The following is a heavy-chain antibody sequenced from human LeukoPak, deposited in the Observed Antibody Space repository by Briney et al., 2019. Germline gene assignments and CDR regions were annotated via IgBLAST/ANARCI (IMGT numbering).Heavy chain of an antibody. Sequence: SVKVSCKASGGTFSSYAISWVRQAPGQGLEWMGGIIPIFGTANYAQKFQGRVTITTDESTSTAYMELSSLRSEDTAVYYCASDVVPAAKGYYMNVWGKGTTVTVSS. CDR2: IIPIFGTA. CDR3: ASDVVPAAKGYYMNV. J-gene: IGHJ6*03. D-gene: IGHD2-2*01. CDR1: GGTFSSYA. V-gene: IGHV1-69*05.